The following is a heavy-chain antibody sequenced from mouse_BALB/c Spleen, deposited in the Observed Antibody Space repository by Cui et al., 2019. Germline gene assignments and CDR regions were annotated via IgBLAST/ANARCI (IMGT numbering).Heavy chain of an antibody. CDR2: IDPNSGGT. Sequence: HVQLQQPRPEPVNPGASPKPSCKASGYTFTSYWMHWVKQRPGRGLEWIGRIDPNSGGTKYNEKFKSKATLTVDKPSNTAYMQLSSLTSEDSAVYYCARYDYYGSSYFDYWGQGITLTVSS. V-gene: IGHV1-72*01. J-gene: IGHJ2*01. CDR1: GYTFTSYW. CDR3: ARYDYYGSSYFDY. D-gene: IGHD1-1*01.